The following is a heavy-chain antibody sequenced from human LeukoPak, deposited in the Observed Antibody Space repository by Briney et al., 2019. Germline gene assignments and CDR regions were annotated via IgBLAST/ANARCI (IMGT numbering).Heavy chain of an antibody. J-gene: IGHJ4*02. CDR3: ARGGRPDY. D-gene: IGHD3-10*01. CDR1: GFTFSSSW. CDR2: IKEDGREK. Sequence: PRESLRLSCATSGFTFSSSWMSWVRQAPGKGLECAANIKEDGREKYYVDSVKGRFTISRDNAKNSLYLQMSSLRAEDTAVYYCARGGRPDYWGQGTLVTVSS. V-gene: IGHV3-7*01.